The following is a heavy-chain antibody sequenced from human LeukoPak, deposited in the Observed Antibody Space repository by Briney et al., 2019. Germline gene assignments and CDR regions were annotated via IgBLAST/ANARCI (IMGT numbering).Heavy chain of an antibody. CDR3: ARDYYYDSSGYL. V-gene: IGHV1-69*01. Sequence: ASVKVSCKASGGTFSSYAISWVRQAPGQGLEWMGGIIPIFGTANYAQKFQGRVTITADESTSTAYMELSSLRSEDTAVCYCARDYYYDSSGYLWGQGTLVTVSS. CDR2: IIPIFGTA. D-gene: IGHD3-22*01. CDR1: GGTFSSYA. J-gene: IGHJ5*02.